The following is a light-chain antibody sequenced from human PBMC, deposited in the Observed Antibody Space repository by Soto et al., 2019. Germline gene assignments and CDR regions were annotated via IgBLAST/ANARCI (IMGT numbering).Light chain of an antibody. CDR3: QQCSCSLT. V-gene: IGKV3D-20*02. Sequence: THSPPIGSECTEERATLSCGASQSVSSSYLAWYQQKPGQAPRLLMYDASSSSASIPHTMSGGGSAATDSITSIRRLQPDYFATYCCQQCSCSLTFGEGTKVDIK. CDR2: DAS. J-gene: IGKJ1*01. CDR1: QSVSSSY.